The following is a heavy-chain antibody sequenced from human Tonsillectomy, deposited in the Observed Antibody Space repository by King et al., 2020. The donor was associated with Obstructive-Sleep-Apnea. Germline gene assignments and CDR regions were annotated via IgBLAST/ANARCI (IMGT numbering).Heavy chain of an antibody. CDR2: IIPGGGTT. V-gene: IGHV3-23*04. D-gene: IGHD5-18*01. CDR1: GFTFSNNA. J-gene: IGHJ4*02. Sequence: EVQLVESGGGLVQPGGSLRLSCAASGFTFSNNAMSWFRRPPGRGLEWVSAIIPGGGTTYYADSVKGRFTISRDNSKNTLYLQMNSLRAEDTAVYYCAKRVDTAMVFDYWGQGTLVTVSP. CDR3: AKRVDTAMVFDY.